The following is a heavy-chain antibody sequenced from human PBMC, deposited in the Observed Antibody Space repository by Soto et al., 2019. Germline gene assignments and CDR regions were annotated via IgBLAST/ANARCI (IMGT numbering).Heavy chain of an antibody. V-gene: IGHV3-48*03. Sequence: GGSLRLSCAASGFTFSSYEMNWVRQAPGKGLEWVSYISSSGSTIYYADSVKGRFTISRDNAKNSLYLQMNSLRAEDTAVYYCARFASGYDSYRNQVTDYWGQGTLVTVSS. J-gene: IGHJ4*02. CDR2: ISSSGSTI. CDR3: ARFASGYDSYRNQVTDY. CDR1: GFTFSSYE. D-gene: IGHD5-12*01.